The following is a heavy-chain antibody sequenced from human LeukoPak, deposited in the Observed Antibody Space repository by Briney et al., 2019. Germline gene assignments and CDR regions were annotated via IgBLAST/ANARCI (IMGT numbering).Heavy chain of an antibody. CDR1: GFTFSNYG. CDR2: IRYDGTNK. V-gene: IGHV3-30*02. CDR3: ARSQVLGTFDH. Sequence: GGSLRLSCAASGFTFSNYGMHWVRQAPGKGLEWVAYIRYDGTNKYYADSVKGRFAISRDNAKNSLYLQMNSLRAEDTAVYFCARSQVLGTFDHWGQGTLLTVSS. J-gene: IGHJ4*02. D-gene: IGHD1/OR15-1a*01.